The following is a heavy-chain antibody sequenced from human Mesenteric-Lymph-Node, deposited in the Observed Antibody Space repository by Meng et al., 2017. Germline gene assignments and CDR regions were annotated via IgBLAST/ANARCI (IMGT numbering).Heavy chain of an antibody. CDR1: GASASSGPHY. J-gene: IGHJ4*02. Sequence: QVQEAGSGLGRPSETLSVICTVSGASASSGPHYWSWIRQSPGKGLEWSGYIYYSGNTNYSPSLKSRLTISLDTSKNQFSLRLTSVTAADTAVYYCARTTYDDNGFYSPSVDSWGQGTLVTVSS. D-gene: IGHD3-3*01. CDR2: IYYSGNT. CDR3: ARTTYDDNGFYSPSVDS. V-gene: IGHV4-61*01.